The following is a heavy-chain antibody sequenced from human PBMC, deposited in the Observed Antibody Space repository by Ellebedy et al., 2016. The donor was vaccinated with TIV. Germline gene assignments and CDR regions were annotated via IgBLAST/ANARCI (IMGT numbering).Heavy chain of an antibody. CDR2: IDPSDSYT. Sequence: PGGSLRLSCQGSGYIFTNYWISWVRQMPGKGLEWMGRIDPSDSYTNYSPAFQGHVSISVDKSISTAYVRWSSLKASDTAMYFCARISFNWNADNWLDPWGQGTLVTVSS. CDR3: ARISFNWNADNWLDP. J-gene: IGHJ5*02. V-gene: IGHV5-10-1*01. D-gene: IGHD1-20*01. CDR1: GYIFTNYW.